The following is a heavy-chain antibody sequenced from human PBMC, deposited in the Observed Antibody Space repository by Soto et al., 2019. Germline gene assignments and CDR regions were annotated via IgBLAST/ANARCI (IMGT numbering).Heavy chain of an antibody. CDR3: ARFSSSTDYNWFDP. D-gene: IGHD6-13*01. CDR2: IYHSGST. V-gene: IGHV4-4*02. J-gene: IGHJ5*02. Sequence: SETLSLTCAVSSGSISSSNWWSWVRQPPGKGLEWIGEIYHSGSTNYNPSLKSRVTISVDTSKNQFSLKLSSVTAADTAVYYCARFSSSTDYNWFDPWGQGTPVTVSS. CDR1: SGSISSSNW.